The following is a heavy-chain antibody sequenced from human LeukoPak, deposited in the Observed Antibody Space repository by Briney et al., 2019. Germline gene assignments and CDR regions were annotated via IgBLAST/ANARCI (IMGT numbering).Heavy chain of an antibody. CDR2: IKQDGSEK. V-gene: IGHV3-7*01. J-gene: IGHJ4*02. Sequence: GGSLRLSCAASGFTFSSYWMSWVRQAPGKGLEWVANIKQDGSEKYYVDSVKGRFTISRDNAKNSLYLQMNSLRAEDTAVYYCARAQYSGSHSPFDYWGQGTLVTVSS. D-gene: IGHD1-26*01. CDR1: GFTFSSYW. CDR3: ARAQYSGSHSPFDY.